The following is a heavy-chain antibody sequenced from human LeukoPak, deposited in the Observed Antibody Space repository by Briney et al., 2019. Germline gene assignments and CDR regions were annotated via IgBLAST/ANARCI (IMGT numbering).Heavy chain of an antibody. D-gene: IGHD2-2*01. CDR2: IYYSGST. Sequence: SETLSLTCTVSGGSISSYYWSWIRQPPGKGLEWIGYIYYSGSTNYNPSLKSRVTISVDTSKNQFSLKLSSVTAADTAVYYCARVFRGCSSTSCQRAAMVNGYYYYMDVWGKGTTVTVSS. J-gene: IGHJ6*03. CDR1: GGSISSYY. V-gene: IGHV4-59*01. CDR3: ARVFRGCSSTSCQRAAMVNGYYYYMDV.